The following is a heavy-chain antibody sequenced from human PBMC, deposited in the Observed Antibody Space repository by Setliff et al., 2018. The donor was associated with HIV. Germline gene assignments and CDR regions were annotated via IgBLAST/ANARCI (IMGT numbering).Heavy chain of an antibody. CDR2: IYSGGST. Sequence: GGSLRLSCAASGFTFNTYAMSWVRQAPGKGLEWVSTIYSGGSTYHADSVKGRFTLSRDTSKNTLFLQMNSLRPEDAAVYYCARVRLYNTALDYWGQGTLVTVSS. D-gene: IGHD3-3*01. J-gene: IGHJ4*02. V-gene: IGHV3-23*05. CDR3: ARVRLYNTALDY. CDR1: GFTFNTYA.